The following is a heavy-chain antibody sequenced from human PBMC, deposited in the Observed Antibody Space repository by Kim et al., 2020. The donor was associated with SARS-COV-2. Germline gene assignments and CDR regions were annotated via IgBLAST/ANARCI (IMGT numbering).Heavy chain of an antibody. J-gene: IGHJ6*02. D-gene: IGHD3-22*01. V-gene: IGHV3-30*07. CDR3: AREDWSSGYLVRSYYYGMDV. Sequence: RFTISRDNSKNTLYLQMNSLRAEDTAVYYCAREDWSSGYLVRSYYYGMDVWGQGTTVTVSS.